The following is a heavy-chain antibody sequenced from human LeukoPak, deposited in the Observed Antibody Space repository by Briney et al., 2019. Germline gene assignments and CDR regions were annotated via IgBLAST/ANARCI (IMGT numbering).Heavy chain of an antibody. V-gene: IGHV4-4*07. J-gene: IGHJ3*02. CDR1: GVSISSYY. CDR3: ARLLAVAGSGPAFDI. D-gene: IGHD6-19*01. CDR2: IHTSGAT. Sequence: SETLSLTCTVSGVSISSYYWSWIRQPAGKGLEWIGRIHTSGATNYNPSLKSRVTFSVDTSKNQFSLKLTSVTAADTAVFYCARLLAVAGSGPAFDIWGQGTMVTVSS.